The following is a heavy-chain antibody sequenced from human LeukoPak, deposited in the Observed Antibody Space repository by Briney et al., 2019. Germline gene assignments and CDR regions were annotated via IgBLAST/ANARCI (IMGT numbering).Heavy chain of an antibody. CDR1: GGSISNYY. CDR2: IYYSGGT. V-gene: IGHV4-59*08. CDR3: ARHFTPAAAGSFDY. Sequence: SYTLSLTCTVSGGSISNYYWSWLRQPPGKELEWIGYIYYSGGTNYNRSLKSRVAISVDTSKKQFSLKLGAVTAADTGVYYCARHFTPAAAGSFDYWGQGTLVTVSS. D-gene: IGHD6-13*01. J-gene: IGHJ4*02.